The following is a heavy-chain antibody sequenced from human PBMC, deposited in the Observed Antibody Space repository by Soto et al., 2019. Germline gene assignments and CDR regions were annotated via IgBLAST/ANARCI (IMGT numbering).Heavy chain of an antibody. J-gene: IGHJ6*02. CDR2: IYYSGTT. CDR3: ARGSPYYGLDV. V-gene: IGHV4-31*01. D-gene: IGHD2-15*01. Sequence: QVQLQESGPGLVRPSQTLSLTCTVSGGSISSGAHFCTWIRQHSGKGLEWIGYIYYSGTTYYNPSLKSLVTISVDTSKTQLSLKLSSVTAADTAVYYCARGSPYYGLDVWGQGTTVIVSS. CDR1: GGSISSGAHF.